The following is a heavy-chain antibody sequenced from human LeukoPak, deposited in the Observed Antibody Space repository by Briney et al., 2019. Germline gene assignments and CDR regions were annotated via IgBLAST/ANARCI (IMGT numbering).Heavy chain of an antibody. CDR1: GYTFTGYY. J-gene: IGHJ6*03. CDR3: ARDPAITMVRGVIRDSFYYYMDV. D-gene: IGHD3-10*01. CDR2: INPNSGGT. Sequence: ASVKVSCKASGYTFTGYYMHWVRQAPGQGHEWMGWINPNSGGTNYAQKFQGRVTMTRDTSISTAYMELSRLRSDDTAVYYCARDPAITMVRGVIRDSFYYYMDVWGKGTTVTISS. V-gene: IGHV1-2*02.